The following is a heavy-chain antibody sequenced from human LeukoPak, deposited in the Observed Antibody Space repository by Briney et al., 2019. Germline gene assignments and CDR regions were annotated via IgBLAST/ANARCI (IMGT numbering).Heavy chain of an antibody. J-gene: IGHJ6*03. CDR2: IRYDGTNK. V-gene: IGHV3-30*02. CDR1: GFTFSNFG. D-gene: IGHD7-27*01. Sequence: GGSLRLSCAASGFTFSNFGMNWVRQAPGKGLEWVAFIRYDGTNKYYADSVKGRFTISRDNSKNTLYLEMNSLRAEDTAVFYCAKDLGHRYYYYMDVWGKGTTVTVSS. CDR3: AKDLGHRYYYYMDV.